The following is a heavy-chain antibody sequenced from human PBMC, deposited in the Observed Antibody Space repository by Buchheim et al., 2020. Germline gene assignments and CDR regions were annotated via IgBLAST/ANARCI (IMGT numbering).Heavy chain of an antibody. CDR1: GFTFSSYE. D-gene: IGHD3-10*01. V-gene: IGHV3-48*03. J-gene: IGHJ6*02. Sequence: EVQLVESGGGLVQPGGSLRLSCAASGFTFSSYEMNWVRQAPGKGLEWVSYISSSGSTIYYADSVKGRFTISRDNAKNSLYLQMNSLRAEDTAVYYCARGAAGTSSYYYDGVDVWGQGTT. CDR3: ARGAAGTSSYYYDGVDV. CDR2: ISSSGSTI.